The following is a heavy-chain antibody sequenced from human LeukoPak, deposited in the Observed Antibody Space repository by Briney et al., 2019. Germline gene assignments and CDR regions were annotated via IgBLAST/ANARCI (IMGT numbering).Heavy chain of an antibody. D-gene: IGHD6-13*01. CDR1: GFIFSNYS. CDR3: ARVSRWYADY. J-gene: IGHJ4*02. V-gene: IGHV3-48*01. CDR2: ISSGSGTM. Sequence: GGSLRLSCAASGFIFSNYSMNWVRQAPGRGLEWISYISSGSGTMYYADSVKGRFTISRDNDKNSLYLQMNSLRAEDTAVYYCARVSRWYADYWGQGTLVTVSS.